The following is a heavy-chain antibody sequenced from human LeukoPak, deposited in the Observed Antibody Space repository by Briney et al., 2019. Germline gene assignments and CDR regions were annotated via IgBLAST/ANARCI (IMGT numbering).Heavy chain of an antibody. Sequence: SVNVSCKASGGTFSSYAISWVRQAPGQGLEWMGGIIPIFGTANYAQKFQGRVTITADESTSTAYMELSSLRSEDTAVYYCAREGGPRSSSWYYYYGMDVWGQGTTVTISS. CDR2: IIPIFGTA. CDR3: AREGGPRSSSWYYYYGMDV. D-gene: IGHD6-13*01. V-gene: IGHV1-69*13. CDR1: GGTFSSYA. J-gene: IGHJ6*02.